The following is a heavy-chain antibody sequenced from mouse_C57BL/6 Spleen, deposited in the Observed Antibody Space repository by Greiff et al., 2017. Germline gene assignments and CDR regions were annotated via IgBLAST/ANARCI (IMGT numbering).Heavy chain of an antibody. V-gene: IGHV1-61*01. CDR2: IYPSDSAT. CDR3: ARKTAQALFAD. Sequence: QVQLQQPGAELVRPGSSVKLSCTASGYTFTSYWMDWVQQRPGQGLEWIGNIYPSDSATHYNQKFKDKATLTVDKSSSTAYMQLSSLTSEDSAVYYCARKTAQALFADWGKGTLVTVSA. CDR1: GYTFTSYW. J-gene: IGHJ3*01. D-gene: IGHD3-2*02.